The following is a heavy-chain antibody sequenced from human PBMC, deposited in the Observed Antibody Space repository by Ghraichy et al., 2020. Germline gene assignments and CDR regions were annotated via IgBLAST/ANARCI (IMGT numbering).Heavy chain of an antibody. CDR2: IWYDGSNK. J-gene: IGHJ6*02. V-gene: IGHV3-33*01. Sequence: GESLNISCAASGFTFSSYGMHWVRQAPGKGLEWVAVIWYDGSNKYYADSVKGRFTISRDNSKNTLYLQMNSLRAEDTAVYYCARDTGAVVATISVSNYYYGMDVWGQGTTVTVSS. CDR3: ARDTGAVVATISVSNYYYGMDV. D-gene: IGHD5-12*01. CDR1: GFTFSSYG.